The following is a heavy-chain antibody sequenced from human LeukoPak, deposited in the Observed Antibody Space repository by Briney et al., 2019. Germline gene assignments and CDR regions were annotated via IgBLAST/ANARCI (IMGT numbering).Heavy chain of an antibody. Sequence: PSETLSLTCAVSGGSISSGGYSWSWIRQPPGKGLEWIGYIHHSGSTYYNPSLKSRVTISVDRSKNQFSLKLSSVTAADTAVYYCARGGPKVGYCSSTSCPPIFDYWGQGTLVTVSS. J-gene: IGHJ4*02. V-gene: IGHV4-30-2*01. CDR1: GGSISSGGYS. D-gene: IGHD2-2*01. CDR2: IHHSGST. CDR3: ARGGPKVGYCSSTSCPPIFDY.